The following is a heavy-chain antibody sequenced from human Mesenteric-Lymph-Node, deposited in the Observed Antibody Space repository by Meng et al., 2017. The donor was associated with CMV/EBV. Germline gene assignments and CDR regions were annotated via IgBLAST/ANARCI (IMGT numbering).Heavy chain of an antibody. D-gene: IGHD1-26*01. Sequence: SCKASGYPFTSYYLHWVRQAPGKGLEWVAVVSYDGSDKYYADSVKGRFTISRDISKNTLYLQMNSLRVEDTAVYYCARGRGSYFLDAFDIWGQGTMVTVSS. J-gene: IGHJ3*02. V-gene: IGHV3-30*04. CDR3: ARGRGSYFLDAFDI. CDR2: VSYDGSDK. CDR1: GYPFTSYY.